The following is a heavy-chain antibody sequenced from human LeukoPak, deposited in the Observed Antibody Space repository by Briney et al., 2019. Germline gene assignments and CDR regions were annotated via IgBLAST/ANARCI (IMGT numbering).Heavy chain of an antibody. CDR2: IYYSGST. V-gene: IGHV4-59*01. Sequence: PSETLSLTCTVSGGSISSYYWSWIRQPPGKGLEWIGYIYYSGSTNYNPSHKSRVTISVDTSKNQFSLKLSSVTAADTAVYSCARGGRGVVIPPNLWGRGNLVTVSS. D-gene: IGHD3-3*01. CDR3: ARGGRGVVIPPNL. CDR1: GGSISSYY. J-gene: IGHJ2*01.